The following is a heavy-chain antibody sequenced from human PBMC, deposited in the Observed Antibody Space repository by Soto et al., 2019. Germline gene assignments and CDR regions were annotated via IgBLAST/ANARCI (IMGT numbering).Heavy chain of an antibody. CDR2: ISSSSSYI. V-gene: IGHV3-21*01. D-gene: IGHD3-22*01. CDR1: GFTFSSYS. J-gene: IGHJ3*02. CDR3: ARGYHYYDSSGYDKWDAFDI. Sequence: GGSLRLSCAASGFTFSSYSMNWVHQAPGKGLEWVSSISSSSSYIYYADSVKGRFTISRDNAKNSLYLQMNSLRAEDTAVYYCARGYHYYDSSGYDKWDAFDIWGQGTMVTVS.